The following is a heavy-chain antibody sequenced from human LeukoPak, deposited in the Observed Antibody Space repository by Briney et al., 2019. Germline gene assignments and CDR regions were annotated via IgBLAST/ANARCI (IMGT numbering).Heavy chain of an antibody. Sequence: SCKASGGTFSSYAMSWVRQAPGKGLEWVSAISGSGGSTYYADSVKGRFTISRDNSKNTLYLQMNSLRAEDTAVYYCAKVKLWFGEFYFDYWGQGTLVTVSS. V-gene: IGHV3-23*01. CDR1: GGTFSSYA. CDR2: ISGSGGST. J-gene: IGHJ4*02. CDR3: AKVKLWFGEFYFDY. D-gene: IGHD3-10*01.